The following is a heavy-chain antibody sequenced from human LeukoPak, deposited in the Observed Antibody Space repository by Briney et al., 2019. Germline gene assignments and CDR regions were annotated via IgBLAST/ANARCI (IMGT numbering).Heavy chain of an antibody. V-gene: IGHV4-59*01. CDR2: IYYSGST. Sequence: SETLSLTCTVSGGSISTYYWSWIRQPPGKALEWIGYIYYSGSTNYNPSLKSRVTISVDTSKKQFSLKLSSVTAADTAVYYCAREYYYESSGYYPPHAFDIWGQGTMVTVSS. J-gene: IGHJ3*02. CDR3: AREYYYESSGYYPPHAFDI. D-gene: IGHD3-22*01. CDR1: GGSISTYY.